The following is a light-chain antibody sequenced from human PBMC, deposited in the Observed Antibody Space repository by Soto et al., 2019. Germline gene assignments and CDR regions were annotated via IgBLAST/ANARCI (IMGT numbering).Light chain of an antibody. CDR3: QHYGTTPWT. Sequence: ETVLTQSPGTLSLSPGERVTLSCRASQSVCSRCLAWYQQKPGQSPRLLIYGASTRATGIPHRFSGSGSGTDFTLTISRLEPEDFAVYYCQHYGTTPWTFGQGTKVGIK. V-gene: IGKV3-20*01. CDR1: QSVCSRC. CDR2: GAS. J-gene: IGKJ1*01.